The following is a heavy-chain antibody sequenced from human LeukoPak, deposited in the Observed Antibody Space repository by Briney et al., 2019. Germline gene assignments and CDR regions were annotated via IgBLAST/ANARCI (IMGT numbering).Heavy chain of an antibody. Sequence: GGSLRLSCAASGFTFSSYSMNWVRQAPGKGLEWVSYISSSSSTIYYADSVKGRFTISRDNAKNSLYLQMNSLRDEDTAAYYCARGQSSSWYGCFDYWGQGTLVTVSS. J-gene: IGHJ4*02. CDR3: ARGQSSSWYGCFDY. V-gene: IGHV3-48*02. CDR1: GFTFSSYS. D-gene: IGHD6-13*01. CDR2: ISSSSSTI.